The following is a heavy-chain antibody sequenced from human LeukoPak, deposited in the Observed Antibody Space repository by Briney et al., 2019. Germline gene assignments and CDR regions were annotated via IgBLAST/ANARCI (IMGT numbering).Heavy chain of an antibody. CDR2: ISGSGGST. J-gene: IGHJ4*02. D-gene: IGHD1-26*01. CDR3: AKGFEFVGATPVDH. V-gene: IGHV3-23*01. Sequence: GGSLRLSCAASGFTFSSYAMSWVRQAPGKGLEWVSAISGSGGSTYYADSVKGRFTISRENSKNTLYLQMNSLRAEDTAVYYCAKGFEFVGATPVDHWGQGTLVTVSS. CDR1: GFTFSSYA.